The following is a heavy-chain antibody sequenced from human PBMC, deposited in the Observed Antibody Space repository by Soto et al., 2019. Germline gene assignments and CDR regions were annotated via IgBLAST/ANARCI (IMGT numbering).Heavy chain of an antibody. D-gene: IGHD5-12*01. Sequence: KPSETLSLTCTVSGGSISSGDYYWSWIRQPPGKGLEYIGYIYYSGSSHYNPSLKSRVTISLDTSRNQFSLKLSSVTAADTAVYYCARAILATIGGMDVWGQGTTVTVSS. CDR1: GGSISSGDYY. CDR3: ARAILATIGGMDV. V-gene: IGHV4-30-4*01. J-gene: IGHJ6*02. CDR2: IYYSGSS.